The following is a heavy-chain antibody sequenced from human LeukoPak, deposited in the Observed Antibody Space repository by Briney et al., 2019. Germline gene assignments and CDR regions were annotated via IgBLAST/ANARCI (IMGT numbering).Heavy chain of an antibody. J-gene: IGHJ4*02. CDR1: GGSFSGYY. CDR3: ARGDDYGDYMIDY. V-gene: IGHV4-34*01. D-gene: IGHD4-17*01. Sequence: PSETLSLTCAAYGGSFSGYYWSWVRQPPGKGLEWIGEINHSGSTNYNPSLKSRVTISVDTSKNQFSLKLSSVTAADTAVYYCARGDDYGDYMIDYWGQGTLVTVSS. CDR2: INHSGST.